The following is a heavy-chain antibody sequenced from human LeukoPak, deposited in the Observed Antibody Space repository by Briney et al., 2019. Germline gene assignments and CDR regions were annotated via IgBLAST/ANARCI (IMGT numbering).Heavy chain of an antibody. D-gene: IGHD3-22*01. V-gene: IGHV3-33*01. CDR2: IWYDGSNK. CDR3: ATDNHEYYYDSSGGGQGDY. J-gene: IGHJ4*02. CDR1: GFTFSSYG. Sequence: GGSLRLSCAASGFTFSSYGMHWVRQAPGKGLEWVAVIWYDGSNKYYADSVKGRFTISRDNSKNTLYLQMNSLRAEDTAVYYCATDNHEYYYDSSGGGQGDYWGQGTLVTVSS.